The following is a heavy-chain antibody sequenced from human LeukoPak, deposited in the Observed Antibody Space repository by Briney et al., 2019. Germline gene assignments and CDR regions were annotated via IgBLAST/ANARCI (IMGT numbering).Heavy chain of an antibody. CDR2: IYYSGST. J-gene: IGHJ4*02. CDR1: GGSISSSSYY. CDR3: ARQGRRIGYNFCSGYRHFDY. Sequence: PSETLSLTCTVYGGSISSSSYYWGWIRQPPGKGLEWIGSIYYSGSTYYKPSLKSRVTISVDTSKNQFSLKVSSVTAADTAVYYCARQGRRIGYNFCSGYRHFDYWGQGTLVTVSS. V-gene: IGHV4-39*01. D-gene: IGHD3-3*01.